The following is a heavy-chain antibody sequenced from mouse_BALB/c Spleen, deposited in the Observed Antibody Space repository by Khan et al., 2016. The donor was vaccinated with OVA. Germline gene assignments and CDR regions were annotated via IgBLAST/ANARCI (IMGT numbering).Heavy chain of an antibody. J-gene: IGHJ3*01. Sequence: EVELVESGGGLVKPGGSLKLSCAASGFTFSTYAMSWVRQTPEKRLEWVATISSDGDYTYYPDNVTGRFTISRDNAKKTLYLQMSSRRSEDAAVYYCASSDYGYFAYWGQGTLVTVSA. CDR3: ASSDYGYFAY. CDR1: GFTFSTYA. D-gene: IGHD2-2*01. CDR2: ISSDGDYT. V-gene: IGHV5-9-3*01.